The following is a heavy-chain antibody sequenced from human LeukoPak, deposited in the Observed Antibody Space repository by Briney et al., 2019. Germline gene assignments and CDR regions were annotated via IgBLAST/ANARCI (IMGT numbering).Heavy chain of an antibody. CDR3: ARDEIYYDILTGYRHFDY. D-gene: IGHD3-9*01. Sequence: PGGSLRLSCAASGFTFNTYTMNWVRQAPGKGLEWVANIKQDGSEKKYLDSVKGRFTISRDNAKNSMYLQMNSLRAEDTAVYYCARDEIYYDILTGYRHFDYWGQGTLVTVFS. V-gene: IGHV3-7*01. J-gene: IGHJ4*02. CDR1: GFTFNTYT. CDR2: IKQDGSEK.